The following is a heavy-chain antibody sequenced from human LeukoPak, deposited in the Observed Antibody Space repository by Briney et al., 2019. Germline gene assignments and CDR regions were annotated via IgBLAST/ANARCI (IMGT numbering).Heavy chain of an antibody. CDR1: GFTFSSYW. D-gene: IGHD6-19*01. CDR3: ARDLAAAGTGGFDY. CDR2: IKQDGSEQ. V-gene: IGHV3-7*01. Sequence: PGGSLRLSCAVSGFTFSSYWMSWVRQAPGKGLEWVANIKQDGSEQYYVDSVKGRFTISRDNAKNSLYLQMNSLRAEDTAVYYCARDLAAAGTGGFDYWGQGTLVTVSS. J-gene: IGHJ4*02.